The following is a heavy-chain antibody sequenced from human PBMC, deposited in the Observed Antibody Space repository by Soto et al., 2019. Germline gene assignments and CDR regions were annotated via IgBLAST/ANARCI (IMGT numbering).Heavy chain of an antibody. CDR2: IIPIFGTA. V-gene: IGHV1-69*06. D-gene: IGHD3-9*01. CDR3: ASNVLRYFDRLSEAITRYYYGMDV. Sequence: QVQLVQSGAEVKKPGSSVKVSCKASGGTFSSYAISWVRQAPGQGLEWMGGIIPIFGTANYAQKFQGRVTITADKSTSTAYMELSSLRSEDTAVYYCASNVLRYFDRLSEAITRYYYGMDVWGQGTTVTVSS. CDR1: GGTFSSYA. J-gene: IGHJ6*02.